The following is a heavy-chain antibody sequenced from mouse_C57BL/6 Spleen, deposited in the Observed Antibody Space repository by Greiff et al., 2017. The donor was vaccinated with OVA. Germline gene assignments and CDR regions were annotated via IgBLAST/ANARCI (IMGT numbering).Heavy chain of an antibody. J-gene: IGHJ4*01. Sequence: EVKLVESGPELVKPGASVKISCKASGYSFTDYNMNWVKQSNGKSLEWIGVINPNYGTTSYNQKFKGKATLTVDQSSSTAYMQLNSLTSEDSAVYYCARTYTVVDLYAMDYWGQGTSVTVSS. CDR1: GYSFTDYN. D-gene: IGHD1-1*01. CDR3: ARTYTVVDLYAMDY. CDR2: INPNYGTT. V-gene: IGHV1-39*01.